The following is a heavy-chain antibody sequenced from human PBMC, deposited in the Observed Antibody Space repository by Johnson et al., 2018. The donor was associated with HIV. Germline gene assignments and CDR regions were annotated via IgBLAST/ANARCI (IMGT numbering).Heavy chain of an antibody. CDR1: GFTFSSSG. V-gene: IGHV3-30*02. Sequence: QMMFVESGGGVVQPGGSLILSCAASGFTFSSSGMHWVRQAPGKGLEGVAFIRYDGSNKYYVDSVMGRFTFSRDNAKISLYLQMNGLRAEDTAMYYCARFPSQTGNYGAKVDAYDIWGQGTMVTVSS. CDR2: IRYDGSNK. CDR3: ARFPSQTGNYGAKVDAYDI. J-gene: IGHJ3*02. D-gene: IGHD4-17*01.